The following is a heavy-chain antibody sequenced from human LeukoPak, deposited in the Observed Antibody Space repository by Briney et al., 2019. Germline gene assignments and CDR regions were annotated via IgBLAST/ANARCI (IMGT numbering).Heavy chain of an antibody. D-gene: IGHD2/OR15-2a*01. J-gene: IGHJ4*02. CDR2: IREKASGGTT. CDR3: SRWRVTSMLYS. Sequence: GGSLRLSCTTSGFTFGDYSMAWVRQTPERGLECVGSIREKASGGTTEYPASGKGRFTVSRDDSRSIAYLRKDSLKIEDTAVYYCSRWRVTSMLYSWGQGTLVTVSS. V-gene: IGHV3-49*04. CDR1: GFTFGDYS.